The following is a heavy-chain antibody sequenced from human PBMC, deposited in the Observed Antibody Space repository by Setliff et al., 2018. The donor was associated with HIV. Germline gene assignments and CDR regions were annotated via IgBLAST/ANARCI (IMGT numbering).Heavy chain of an antibody. Sequence: PSETLSLTCTVSGGSIGSGSYFWSWIRQPAGKGLEWIGHMYTSGSANYNPSLSSRVTISLDTSKNQFSLKLSSVTAADTAVYYCARDGPYDSSGINYWGQGTLVTVSS. V-gene: IGHV4-61*09. D-gene: IGHD3-22*01. CDR1: GGSIGSGSYF. CDR2: MYTSGSA. J-gene: IGHJ4*02. CDR3: ARDGPYDSSGINY.